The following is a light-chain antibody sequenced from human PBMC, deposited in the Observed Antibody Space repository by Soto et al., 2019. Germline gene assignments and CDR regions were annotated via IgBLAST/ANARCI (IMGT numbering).Light chain of an antibody. CDR1: QGISNY. CDR2: AAS. J-gene: IGKJ4*01. Sequence: DIQMTQSPSSLSASVGDRVTITCRASQGISNYLAWYQQKPGKVPKLVIYAASTLQSGVPSRFSGGGSGTDIALTISSLQPEDVATYYFEKYNSATLTSGGGTKVRIK. V-gene: IGKV1-27*01. CDR3: EKYNSATLT.